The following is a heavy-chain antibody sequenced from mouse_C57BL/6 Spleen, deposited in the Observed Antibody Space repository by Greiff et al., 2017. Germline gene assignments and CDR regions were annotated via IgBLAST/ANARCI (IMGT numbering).Heavy chain of an antibody. CDR3: ARKKSSYGYFDV. CDR1: GYTFTSYW. V-gene: IGHV1-69*01. Sequence: QVQLQQPGAELVMPGASVKLSCKASGYTFTSYWMHWVKQRPGQGLEWIGEIDPSDSYTNYNQKFKGKSTLTVDKSSSTAYMQLSSLTSEDSAVYYCARKKSSYGYFDVWGTGTTVTVSS. D-gene: IGHD1-1*01. CDR2: IDPSDSYT. J-gene: IGHJ1*03.